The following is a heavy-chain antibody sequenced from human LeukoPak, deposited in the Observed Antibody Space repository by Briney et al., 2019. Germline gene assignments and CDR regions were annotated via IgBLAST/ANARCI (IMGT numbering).Heavy chain of an antibody. J-gene: IGHJ3*02. V-gene: IGHV4-59*08. CDR1: GGSISSYY. Sequence: PSETLSLTCTVSGGSISSYYWSWIRQPPGKGLEWIGYIYYSGSTNYNPSLKSRVTISVDTSKNQFSLKLSSATAADTAVYYCARRSGYDFWSGLDLYAFDIWGQGTMVTVSS. CDR3: ARRSGYDFWSGLDLYAFDI. CDR2: IYYSGST. D-gene: IGHD3-3*01.